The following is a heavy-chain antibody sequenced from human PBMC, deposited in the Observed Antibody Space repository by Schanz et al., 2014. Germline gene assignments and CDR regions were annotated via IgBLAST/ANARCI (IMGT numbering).Heavy chain of an antibody. D-gene: IGHD5-12*01. CDR1: GFTVSSNY. CDR3: ARDEGRDGYNLAFDV. V-gene: IGHV3-53*01. J-gene: IGHJ3*01. Sequence: EVQLVESGGGLIQPGGSLRLSCAVSGFTVSSNYMSWVRQAPGKGLEWVSTVYMSAASTRYADSVKGRFIISRDSSKTTQFLQMNSLSPEATALSFCARDEGRDGYNLAFDVWGQGTLVTVSS. CDR2: VYMSAAST.